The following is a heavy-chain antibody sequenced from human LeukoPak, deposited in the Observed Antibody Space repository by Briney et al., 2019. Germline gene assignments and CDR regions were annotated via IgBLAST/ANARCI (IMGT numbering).Heavy chain of an antibody. CDR2: ISAYSGNT. CDR3: ARDTGVLRYFDRLLHNYYYYGMDV. CDR1: GYTFTSYG. D-gene: IGHD3-9*01. V-gene: IGHV1-18*04. J-gene: IGHJ6*04. Sequence: ASVKVSCKASGYTFTSYGISWVRQAPGQGLEWMGWISAYSGNTNYAQKLQGRVTMTTDTSTSTAYMELRSLRSDDTAVYYCARDTGVLRYFDRLLHNYYYYGMDVWGKGTTVTVSS.